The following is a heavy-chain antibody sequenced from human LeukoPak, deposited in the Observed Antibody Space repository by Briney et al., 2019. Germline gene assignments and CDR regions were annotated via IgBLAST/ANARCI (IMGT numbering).Heavy chain of an antibody. D-gene: IGHD6-19*01. Sequence: SETLSLTCAVYGGSFSGYYWSWIRQPPGKGLEWIGEINHSGSTNYNPSLKSRVTISVDTSKNQFSLKLSSVTAADTAVYYCARRGRRIAVAGTFARWFDPWGQGTLVTVSS. CDR2: INHSGST. V-gene: IGHV4-34*01. CDR3: ARRGRRIAVAGTFARWFDP. J-gene: IGHJ5*02. CDR1: GGSFSGYY.